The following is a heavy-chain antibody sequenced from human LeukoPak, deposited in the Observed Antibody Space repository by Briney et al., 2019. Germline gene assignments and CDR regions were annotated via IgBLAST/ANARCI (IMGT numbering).Heavy chain of an antibody. D-gene: IGHD3-22*01. V-gene: IGHV1-69*13. J-gene: IGHJ6*02. CDR3: ARSYYYDSSGYYSYYYGMDV. CDR1: GGTFSSYA. CDR2: IIPIFGTA. Sequence: VASVKVSCKASGGTFSSYAISWVRQAPGQGLEWMGGIIPIFGTANYAQKFQGRVTITADESTSTAYMELSSLRSEDTAVYYCARSYYYDSSGYYSYYYGMDVWGQGTTVTVSS.